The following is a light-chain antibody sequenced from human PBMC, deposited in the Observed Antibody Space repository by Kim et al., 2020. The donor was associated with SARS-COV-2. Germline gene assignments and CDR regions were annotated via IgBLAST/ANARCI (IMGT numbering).Light chain of an antibody. CDR1: QNIRTY. CDR3: QQTYSNPPT. V-gene: IGKV1-39*01. J-gene: IGKJ4*01. CDR2: ASS. Sequence: GDRVTITCRTSQNIRTYLNWYQQRPGKAPKLLIYASSSLQSEVPSRFSGSGSGADFTLTIAGLQADDFATYHCQQTYSNPPTFGGGTKVEI.